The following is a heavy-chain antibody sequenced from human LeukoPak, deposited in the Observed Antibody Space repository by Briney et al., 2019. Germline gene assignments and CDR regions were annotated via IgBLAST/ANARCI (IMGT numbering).Heavy chain of an antibody. Sequence: SETLSLTCTVSGGSISSGSYYWSWIRQPAGTGLEWLGHIYTSGSTNYNPSLKSRVTISVDTSKNQFSLNLSSVTAADTAVYYCARETRLSIAARPLDYWGQGTLVTVSS. V-gene: IGHV4-61*09. CDR3: ARETRLSIAARPLDY. D-gene: IGHD6-6*01. CDR1: GGSISSGSYY. J-gene: IGHJ4*02. CDR2: IYTSGST.